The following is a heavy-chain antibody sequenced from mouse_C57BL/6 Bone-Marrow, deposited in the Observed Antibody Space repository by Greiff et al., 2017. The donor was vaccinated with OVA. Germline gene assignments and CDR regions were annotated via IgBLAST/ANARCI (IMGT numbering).Heavy chain of an antibody. J-gene: IGHJ4*01. CDR3: ARHYYGYYAMDY. CDR1: GYAFSSSW. CDR2: IYPGDGDT. V-gene: IGHV1-82*01. Sequence: QVHVKQSGPELVKPGASVKISCKASGYAFSSSWMNWVKQRPGKGLEWIGRIYPGDGDTNYNGKFKGKATLTADKSSSTAYMQLSSLTSEDSAVYFCARHYYGYYAMDYWGQGTSVTVSS. D-gene: IGHD1-1*01.